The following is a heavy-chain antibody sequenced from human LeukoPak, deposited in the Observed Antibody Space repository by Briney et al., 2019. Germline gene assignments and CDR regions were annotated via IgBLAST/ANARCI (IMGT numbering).Heavy chain of an antibody. J-gene: IGHJ4*02. D-gene: IGHD2-2*03. CDR1: GFTFSSYS. V-gene: IGHV3-30*18. Sequence: GGSLRLSCAASGFTFSSYSMNWVRQAPGKGLEWVTVISCDGSNKYYADSVKGRFTISRDNSKNTLYLQMNSLRAEDTAVYYCAKDGYCSSTSCYFDYWGQGTLVTVSS. CDR2: ISCDGSNK. CDR3: AKDGYCSSTSCYFDY.